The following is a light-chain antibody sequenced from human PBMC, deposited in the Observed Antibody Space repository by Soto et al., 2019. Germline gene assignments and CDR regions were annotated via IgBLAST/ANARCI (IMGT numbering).Light chain of an antibody. CDR1: QNVSTY. CDR3: QQRTNWLT. CDR2: DAS. J-gene: IGKJ3*01. Sequence: EIVLTQSPATLSLSPGERVTLSCRASQNVSTYLAWYQQKPGQAPRLLIYDASDRATGIPARFSGSGSGTDFTITISSLEPEDSAVYYCQQRTNWLTFGPGTKVDIK. V-gene: IGKV3-11*01.